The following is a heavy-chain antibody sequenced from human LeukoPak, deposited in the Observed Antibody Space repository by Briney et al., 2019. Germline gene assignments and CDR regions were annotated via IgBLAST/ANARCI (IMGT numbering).Heavy chain of an antibody. CDR2: ISYDKTNK. D-gene: IGHD3-22*01. CDR3: AKDPRFQYDSSGYYYFDY. J-gene: IGHJ4*02. V-gene: IGHV3-30*18. Sequence: GGSLRLSCAASGFIFSYYGMHWVRQSPGKGLEWVAFISYDKTNKYYADSVKGRFTISRDNPMNTLYLQMKSLRAEDTAVYYCAKDPRFQYDSSGYYYFDYWGQGTLVTVSS. CDR1: GFIFSYYG.